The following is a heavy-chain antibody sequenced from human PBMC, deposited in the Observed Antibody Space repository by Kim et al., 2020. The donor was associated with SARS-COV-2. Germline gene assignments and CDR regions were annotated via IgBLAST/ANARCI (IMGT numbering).Heavy chain of an antibody. J-gene: IGHJ3*02. V-gene: IGHV3-74*01. CDR3: ARDFPMVREHDAFDI. Sequence: GGSLRLSCAASGFTFSSYWMHWVRQAPGKGLVWVSRINSDGSSTSYADSVKGRFTISRDNAKNTLYLQMNSLRAEDTAVYYCARDFPMVREHDAFDIWGQGTMVTVSS. CDR1: GFTFSSYW. CDR2: INSDGSST. D-gene: IGHD3-10*01.